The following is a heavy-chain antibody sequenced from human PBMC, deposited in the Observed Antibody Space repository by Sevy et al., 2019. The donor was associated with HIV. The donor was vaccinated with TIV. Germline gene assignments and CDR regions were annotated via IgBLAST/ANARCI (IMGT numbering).Heavy chain of an antibody. V-gene: IGHV4-34*01. CDR1: GGSFSGYY. CDR2: INHSGST. Sequence: KQSQTLSLTCAVYGGSFSGYYWSWIRQPPGKGLEWIGEINHSGSTNYNPSLKSRVTISVDTSKNQFSLKLSSVTAADTAVYYCARGLFSDYIWGSYRYHFDYWGQGTLVTVSS. CDR3: ARGLFSDYIWGSYRYHFDY. D-gene: IGHD3-16*02. J-gene: IGHJ4*02.